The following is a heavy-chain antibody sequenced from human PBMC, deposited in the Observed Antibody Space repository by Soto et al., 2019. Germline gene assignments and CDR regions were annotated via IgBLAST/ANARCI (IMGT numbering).Heavy chain of an antibody. D-gene: IGHD6-6*01. CDR2: SYHSGGT. V-gene: IGHV4-30-2*01. CDR1: VGSISSGGYS. CDR3: ARAAYKYSGRQV. J-gene: IGHJ6*04. Sequence: SETLSLTCAVSVGSISSGGYSWSWIRQPPGKGLEWIGYSYHSGGTYYNPSLKSRVTISVDRSEKQLSLKLSCVTSADTAVYSWARAAYKYSGRQVGAKGTT.